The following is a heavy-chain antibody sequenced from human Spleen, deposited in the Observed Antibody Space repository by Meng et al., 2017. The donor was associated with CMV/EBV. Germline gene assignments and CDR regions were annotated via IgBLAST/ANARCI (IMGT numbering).Heavy chain of an antibody. D-gene: IGHD3-3*01. CDR3: ARGDYDFWSGHATTKADY. CDR2: ISRSADTI. V-gene: IGHV3-48*03. J-gene: IGHJ4*02. Sequence: GESLKISCAASGFTFSSYGMHWVRQAPGKGLEWISYISRSADTIYYADSVKGRFTISRDNAKNSLYLQMSSLRAEDTAVYYCARGDYDFWSGHATTKADYWGQGTLVTVSS. CDR1: GFTFSSYG.